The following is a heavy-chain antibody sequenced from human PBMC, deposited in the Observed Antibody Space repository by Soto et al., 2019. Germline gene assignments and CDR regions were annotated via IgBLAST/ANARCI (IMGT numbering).Heavy chain of an antibody. Sequence: ESGGGVVQPGRSLRLSCAASGFTFSSYGMHWVRQAPGKGLEWVAVVWYDGSNKYYADSVKGRFTISIDNSKNTLYLQMNSLRAEDTAVYYCARAWRPTQVFWFDPWGQGTLVTVSS. CDR3: ARAWRPTQVFWFDP. CDR2: VWYDGSNK. D-gene: IGHD3-3*01. J-gene: IGHJ5*02. CDR1: GFTFSSYG. V-gene: IGHV3-33*01.